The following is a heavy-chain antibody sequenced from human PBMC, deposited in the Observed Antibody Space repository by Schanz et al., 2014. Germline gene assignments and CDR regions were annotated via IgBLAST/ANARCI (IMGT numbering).Heavy chain of an antibody. CDR1: TFTFSSDW. D-gene: IGHD6-25*01. CDR2: VPFDGSQK. J-gene: IGHJ4*02. V-gene: IGHV3-30*02. CDR3: AKVRYSSGWRGDYFDE. Sequence: VQLAESGGGLVQPGGSLRLSCAASTFTFSSDWMSWVRQAPGKGLEWVAFVPFDGSQKFYADSVKGRFTISRDNSKNTVYLQMNTLRAEDTAVYYCAKVRYSSGWRGDYFDEWGQGTLVTVAS.